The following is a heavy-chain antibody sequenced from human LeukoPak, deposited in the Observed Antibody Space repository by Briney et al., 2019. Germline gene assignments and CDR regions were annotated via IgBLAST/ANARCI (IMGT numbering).Heavy chain of an antibody. D-gene: IGHD3-16*02. V-gene: IGHV4-59*08. Sequence: SQTLSVTRTVSGGSISSYHWSWIRQPPGKGLEWIGYIYYTGSTNYNPSFKSRVTISVDTSKNQFSLKLSSVTAADTAVYYCARHTGAHRGAFDIWGQGTLGSVSS. CDR3: ARHTGAHRGAFDI. CDR1: GGSISSYH. J-gene: IGHJ3*02. CDR2: IYYTGST.